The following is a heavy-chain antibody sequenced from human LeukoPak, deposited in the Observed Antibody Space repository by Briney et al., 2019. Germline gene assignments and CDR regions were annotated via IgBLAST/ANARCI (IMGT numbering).Heavy chain of an antibody. V-gene: IGHV4-59*01. D-gene: IGHD6-13*01. CDR3: ARVGSWSYWYFDL. Sequence: SETLSLTCTVSGGSIGSYYWSWIRQPPGKGLEWIGYIYYSGSTNYNPSLKSRVTISVDTSKNQFSLKLSSVTAADTAVYYCARVGSWSYWYFDLWGRGTLVTVSS. J-gene: IGHJ2*01. CDR1: GGSIGSYY. CDR2: IYYSGST.